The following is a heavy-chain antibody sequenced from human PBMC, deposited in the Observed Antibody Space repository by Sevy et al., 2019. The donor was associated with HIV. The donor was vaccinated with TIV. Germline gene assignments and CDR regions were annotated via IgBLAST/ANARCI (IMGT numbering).Heavy chain of an antibody. D-gene: IGHD2-8*01. V-gene: IGHV3-30*04. Sequence: GGSLRLSCAASGFTFADHAFHWVRQAPGKGLEWVAIISFDGRNKRLAESVKGRFTISRDDSKNTVYLQMTSLRPEDTAVYYCARDHCTDGICFRSGYFDYWGQGTLVTVSS. CDR3: ARDHCTDGICFRSGYFDY. CDR1: GFTFADHA. CDR2: ISFDGRNK. J-gene: IGHJ4*02.